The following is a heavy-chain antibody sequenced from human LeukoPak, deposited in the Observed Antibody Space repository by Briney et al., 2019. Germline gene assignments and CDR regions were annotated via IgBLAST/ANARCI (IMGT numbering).Heavy chain of an antibody. Sequence: SETLSLTCAVYGGSFSGYYWSWIRQPPGKGLEWIGEINHSGSTNYNPSLNSRVTISVDTSKNQFSLKLSSVTAADTAVYYCARLTYYDYVWGSFNAFDIWGQGTRVTVSS. CDR1: GGSFSGYY. CDR2: INHSGST. J-gene: IGHJ3*02. CDR3: ARLTYYDYVWGSFNAFDI. V-gene: IGHV4-34*01. D-gene: IGHD3-16*01.